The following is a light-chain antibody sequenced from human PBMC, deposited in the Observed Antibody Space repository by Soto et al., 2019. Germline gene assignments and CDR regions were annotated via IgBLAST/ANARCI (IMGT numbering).Light chain of an antibody. CDR2: GAS. Sequence: ELVMTQSPVTLSVSPGERAALSCRASQSIGSNLAWYQQKPGQAPRLLIFGASTRASGIPARFSGSGTGTAFTLTISSLQSEDSAVYFCQSYNKWPETFGPGTKVEIK. J-gene: IGKJ1*01. CDR1: QSIGSN. CDR3: QSYNKWPET. V-gene: IGKV3-15*01.